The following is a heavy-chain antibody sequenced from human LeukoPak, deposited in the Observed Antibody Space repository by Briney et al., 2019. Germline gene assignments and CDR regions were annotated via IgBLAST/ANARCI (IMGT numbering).Heavy chain of an antibody. Sequence: PGGSLRLSCAASGFTFSSYDMNWVRQAPGKGLEWVSYISSSGSTIYYADSVKGRFTISRDNAKNSLYLQMNSLRPEDTAVYYCARESDDYVWGSYRYSGRVDYWGQGTLVTVSS. CDR1: GFTFSSYD. J-gene: IGHJ4*02. CDR3: ARESDDYVWGSYRYSGRVDY. D-gene: IGHD3-16*02. V-gene: IGHV3-48*03. CDR2: ISSSGSTI.